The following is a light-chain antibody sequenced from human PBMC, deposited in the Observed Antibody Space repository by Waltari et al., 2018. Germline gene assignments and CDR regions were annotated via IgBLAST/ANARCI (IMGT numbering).Light chain of an antibody. CDR1: QFLSRSR. V-gene: IGKV3-20*01. CDR3: QQYGSSMMYT. Sequence: EGVWTQAPGTLSLSPGERATLPCRARQFLSRSRLAWYQQKVGQAPRLLIYAASYRATGIPDRLSCGGSGTDVSLIITRVGPEDVALYYCQQYGSSMMYTFGQGTKLEI. CDR2: AAS. J-gene: IGKJ2*01.